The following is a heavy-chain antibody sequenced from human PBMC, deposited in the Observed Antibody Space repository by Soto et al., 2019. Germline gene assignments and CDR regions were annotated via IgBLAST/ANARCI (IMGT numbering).Heavy chain of an antibody. J-gene: IGHJ3*02. Sequence: GGSLRLSCAASGFPFSTYALSWVRQAPGKGLEWIAAISGGDFVTWYADSVKGRFTISRDNFRDSLYLQMNNLRGDDTALYYCARDRPYPADTFDIWGQGTMVTV. V-gene: IGHV3-23*01. CDR3: ARDRPYPADTFDI. CDR1: GFPFSTYA. D-gene: IGHD2-2*01. CDR2: ISGGDFVT.